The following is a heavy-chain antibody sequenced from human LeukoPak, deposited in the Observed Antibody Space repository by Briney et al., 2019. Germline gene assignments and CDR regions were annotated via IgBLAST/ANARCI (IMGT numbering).Heavy chain of an antibody. J-gene: IGHJ3*02. V-gene: IGHV1-2*02. Sequence: VASVKVSCKASGYTFTDYYMHWVRQAPGQGLEWMGWIVTNNGGTNYARNFKGRVTMTRDTSVSTAYVEVSDLKSDDTAVYYCARGGPHHGFDIWTQGTMVTVSS. CDR2: IVTNNGGT. CDR3: ARGGPHHGFDI. CDR1: GYTFTDYY.